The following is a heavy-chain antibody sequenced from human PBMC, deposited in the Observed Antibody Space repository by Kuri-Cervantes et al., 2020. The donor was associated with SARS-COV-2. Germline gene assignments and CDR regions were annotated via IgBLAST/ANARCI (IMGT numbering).Heavy chain of an antibody. CDR1: GFTFNTYN. Sequence: SLKISCTASGFTFNTYNMKWVRQAPGKGLEWVSGISWNSGSIGYADSVKGRFTISRDNAKNSLYLQMNSLRAEDMALYYCAKDIAPFSEHAFDIWGQGTMVTVSS. V-gene: IGHV3-9*03. CDR3: AKDIAPFSEHAFDI. CDR2: ISWNSGSI. J-gene: IGHJ3*02.